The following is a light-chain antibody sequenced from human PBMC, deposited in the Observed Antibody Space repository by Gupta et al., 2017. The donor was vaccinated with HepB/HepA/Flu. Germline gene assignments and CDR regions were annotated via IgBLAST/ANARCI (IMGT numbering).Light chain of an antibody. J-gene: IGLJ3*02. CDR2: HNN. V-gene: IGLV1-51*01. CDR3: GTWDSSLSAGV. CDR1: TSNIGNNY. Sequence: QSVLTQPPSVSAAPGQKVIISCSGSTSNIGNNYVSWYQQLPGTAPKLLIYHNNKRPSGIPDRFSGSKSGTSATLGITGLQTGDEADYYCGTWDSSLSAGVFGGGTKLTVL.